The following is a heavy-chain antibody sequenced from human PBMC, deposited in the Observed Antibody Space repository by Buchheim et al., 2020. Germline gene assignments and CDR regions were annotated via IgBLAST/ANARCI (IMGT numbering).Heavy chain of an antibody. J-gene: IGHJ6*02. Sequence: EVQLVESGGGLVQPGGSLRLSCAASGLTFSTYSMNWVRQAPGKGLEWVSYISGSTTTIYYADSVRGRFTISRDNAKNSLYLQMNSLRAEDTAVYYCGRDRTSMDVWGRGTT. D-gene: IGHD1/OR15-1a*01. CDR1: GLTFSTYS. V-gene: IGHV3-48*01. CDR2: ISGSTTTI. CDR3: GRDRTSMDV.